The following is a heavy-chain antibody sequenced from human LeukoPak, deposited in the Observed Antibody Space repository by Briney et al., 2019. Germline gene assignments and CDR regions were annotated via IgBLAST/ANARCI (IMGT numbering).Heavy chain of an antibody. J-gene: IGHJ6*02. V-gene: IGHV3-9*01. D-gene: IGHD1-26*01. CDR1: GFTFDDYA. CDR2: ISWNSGSI. CDR3: AKDTRGEQWELSGMDV. Sequence: GRSLRLSCAASGFTFDDYAMHWVRQAPGKGLEWVSGISWNSGSIGYADSVTGRFTISRDNAKNSLYLQMNSLRAEDTALYYCAKDTRGEQWELSGMDVWGQGTTVTVSS.